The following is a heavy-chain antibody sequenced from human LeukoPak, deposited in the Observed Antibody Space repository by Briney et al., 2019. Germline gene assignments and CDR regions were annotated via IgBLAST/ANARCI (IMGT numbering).Heavy chain of an antibody. CDR1: GFTFSHYG. Sequence: GGSLRLSCAASGFTFSHYGMHWVRQAPGKGLEWVALIWDDGNKKSHADTVKGRFTISRDNSKNTLYLQMNSLRGEDTAVYYCARDFGTTVTTFGAVDIWGQGTKVIVSS. CDR3: ARDFGTTVTTFGAVDI. D-gene: IGHD4-17*01. J-gene: IGHJ3*02. CDR2: IWDDGNKK. V-gene: IGHV3-33*01.